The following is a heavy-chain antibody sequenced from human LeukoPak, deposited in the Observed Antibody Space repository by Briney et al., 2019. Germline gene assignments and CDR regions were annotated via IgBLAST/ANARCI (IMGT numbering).Heavy chain of an antibody. J-gene: IGHJ4*02. V-gene: IGHV3-74*01. D-gene: IGHD2-21*02. CDR2: INADGTIT. Sequence: GGSLRLSSVASGFTFNTYYMHWVRQAPGERLVWVSFINADGTITKYADSVKGRFTISRDNAKSTVYLQMNGLRVEDTAMYYCVRLAVTDTNYWGQGSLVTVSS. CDR1: GFTFNTYY. CDR3: VRLAVTDTNY.